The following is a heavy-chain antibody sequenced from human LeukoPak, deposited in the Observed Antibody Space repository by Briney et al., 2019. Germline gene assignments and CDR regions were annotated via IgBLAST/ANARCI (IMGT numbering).Heavy chain of an antibody. J-gene: IGHJ3*02. Sequence: GGSLRLSCAASGFTFTNYWMSWVRQAPGKGLEWVANIKADGSEKFYVDSVKGRFTISRDNAKNSLYLQMNSLRAEDTAVYYCAREISENAFDIWGQGTMVTVSS. CDR1: GFTFTNYW. V-gene: IGHV3-7*01. CDR2: IKADGSEK. D-gene: IGHD1-26*01. CDR3: AREISENAFDI.